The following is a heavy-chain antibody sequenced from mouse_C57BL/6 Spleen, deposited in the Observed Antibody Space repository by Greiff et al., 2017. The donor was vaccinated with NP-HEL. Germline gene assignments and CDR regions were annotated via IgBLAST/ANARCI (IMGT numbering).Heavy chain of an antibody. J-gene: IGHJ3*01. CDR2: ISDGGSYT. CDR1: GFTFSSYA. D-gene: IGHD4-1*01. CDR3: ARSLTFAY. V-gene: IGHV5-4*01. Sequence: DVHLVESGGGLVKPGGSLKLSCAASGFTFSSYAMSWVRQTPEKRLEWVATISDGGSYTYYPDNVKGRFTISRDNAKNNLYLQMSHLKSEDTAMYYCARSLTFAYWGQGTLVTVSA.